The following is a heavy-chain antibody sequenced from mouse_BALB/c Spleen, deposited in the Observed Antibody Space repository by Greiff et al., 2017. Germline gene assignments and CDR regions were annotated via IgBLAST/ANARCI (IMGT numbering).Heavy chain of an antibody. V-gene: IGHV2-9-2*01. CDR3: VSSNWDEDAMDY. Sequence: VQLVESGPGLVAPSPTLSITCTASGFSLTSYDISWVRQPPGEGLEWLGVICTGGGTNYNSDFMSRLSISTDNSKSQVFLKMNSLQTDDTAIYFCVSSNWDEDAMDYWGQGTSVTVSS. CDR1: GFSLTSYD. CDR2: ICTGGGT. J-gene: IGHJ4*01. D-gene: IGHD4-1*01.